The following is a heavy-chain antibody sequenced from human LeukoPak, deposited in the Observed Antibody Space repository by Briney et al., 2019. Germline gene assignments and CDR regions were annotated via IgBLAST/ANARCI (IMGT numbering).Heavy chain of an antibody. D-gene: IGHD4-17*01. V-gene: IGHV3-7*01. J-gene: IGHJ4*02. CDR3: AKGIVGGGDDY. CDR2: IQEDGKKE. Sequence: GGSLRLSCEASVYTFTKFWMSWVRQAPGKGLEWVANIQEDGKKENYADSLRGRFTISRDNAPSTIYLQMRSLRVENTAVYYCAKGIVGGGDDYWGQGTLVIVSS. CDR1: VYTFTKFW.